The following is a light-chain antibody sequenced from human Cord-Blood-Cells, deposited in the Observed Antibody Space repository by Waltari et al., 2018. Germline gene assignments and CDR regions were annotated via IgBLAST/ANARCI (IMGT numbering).Light chain of an antibody. CDR1: SSDVGGYNY. V-gene: IGLV2-11*01. CDR3: GSYAGSYTWV. J-gene: IGLJ3*02. Sequence: QSALTQPRSVSGSPGQSVTISCTGTSSDVGGYNYVSWYQQHPGKAPKLMVYDVSKRPCGVPCRLSGRKSCNTASLTISGLQAEEEADCCCGSYAGSYTWVFGGGTKLTVL. CDR2: DVS.